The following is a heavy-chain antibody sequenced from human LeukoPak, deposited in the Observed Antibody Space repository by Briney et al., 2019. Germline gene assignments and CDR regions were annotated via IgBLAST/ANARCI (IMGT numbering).Heavy chain of an antibody. D-gene: IGHD3-9*01. CDR3: ATYYDISAGYFFDY. Sequence: GGSLRLSCAASGFTFSSYEMNWVRQAPGKGLEWVSYISSSGSTIYYADSVKGRFTISRDNAKNSLYLQMNSLRAEDTAVYYCATYYDISAGYFFDYWGQGTLVTVSS. CDR2: ISSSGSTI. J-gene: IGHJ4*02. CDR1: GFTFSSYE. V-gene: IGHV3-48*03.